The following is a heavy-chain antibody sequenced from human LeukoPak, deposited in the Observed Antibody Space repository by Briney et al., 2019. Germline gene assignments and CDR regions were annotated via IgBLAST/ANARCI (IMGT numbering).Heavy chain of an antibody. V-gene: IGHV3-9*01. CDR1: GFTFENDA. Sequence: GGSLRLSCAASGFTFENDAMHWVRHAPGGGLEWVSSVSWDSGNIAYADSVKGRFSISRDNAKSSLYLEMSSLRAEDTALYYCAKGPGWLLSKRYFDYWGQGTPVIVSS. D-gene: IGHD3-22*01. CDR2: VSWDSGNI. J-gene: IGHJ4*02. CDR3: AKGPGWLLSKRYFDY.